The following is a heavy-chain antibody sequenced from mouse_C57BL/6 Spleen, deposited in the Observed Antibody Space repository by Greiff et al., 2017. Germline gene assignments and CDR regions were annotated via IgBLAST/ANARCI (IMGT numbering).Heavy chain of an antibody. J-gene: IGHJ4*01. V-gene: IGHV2-6*01. CDR1: GFSLTSSG. CDR3: ARDYGSSPYYAMDY. Sequence: VQLQQSGPGLVAPSQSLSITCTVSGFSLTSSGVDWVRQSPGKGLEWLGVIWGVGSTNYNSALKSRLSISKDNSKSQVFLKMNSLQTDDTAMYYGARDYGSSPYYAMDYWGQGTSVTVSS. CDR2: IWGVGST. D-gene: IGHD1-1*01.